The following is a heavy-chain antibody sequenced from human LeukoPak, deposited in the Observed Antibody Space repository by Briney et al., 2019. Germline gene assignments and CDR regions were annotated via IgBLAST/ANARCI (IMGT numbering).Heavy chain of an antibody. Sequence: GSLRLSYAASGFTFSSYAMSWVRQAPGKGLEWVSAISGSGGSTYYADSVKGRFTISRDNSKNTLYLQMNSLRAEDTAVYYCAKDRNSGAMVKGDYWGQGTLVTVSS. J-gene: IGHJ4*02. CDR2: ISGSGGST. CDR1: GFTFSSYA. V-gene: IGHV3-23*01. CDR3: AKDRNSGAMVKGDY. D-gene: IGHD5-18*01.